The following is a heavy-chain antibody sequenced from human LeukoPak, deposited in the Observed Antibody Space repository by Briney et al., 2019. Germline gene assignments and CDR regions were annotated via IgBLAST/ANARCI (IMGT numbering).Heavy chain of an antibody. D-gene: IGHD6-13*01. CDR3: ARGKDSSTMRE. CDR2: INPNSGGT. CDR1: GYTFTVYY. V-gene: IGHV1-2*02. J-gene: IGHJ4*02. Sequence: ASVTVSCKASGYTFTVYYMDWVRQAPGQGLGWMGWINPNSGGTNYAQKFQGRVTMTRDTSISTAYMELSRLRSDDTAVYYCARGKDSSTMREWGQGTLVTVSS.